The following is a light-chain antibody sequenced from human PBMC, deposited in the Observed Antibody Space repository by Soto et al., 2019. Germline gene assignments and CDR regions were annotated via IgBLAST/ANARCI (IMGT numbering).Light chain of an antibody. V-gene: IGKV1-39*01. Sequence: DIQMTQSPSSLSASVGDRVTITCRASQSISSYLNWYQQKPGKAPKLLIYAASSLQSGVPSRFSGSGSGTDFTLTISSLQLEDFATYYCQQSYSKTFGQGTKVEIK. CDR3: QQSYSKT. CDR1: QSISSY. J-gene: IGKJ1*01. CDR2: AAS.